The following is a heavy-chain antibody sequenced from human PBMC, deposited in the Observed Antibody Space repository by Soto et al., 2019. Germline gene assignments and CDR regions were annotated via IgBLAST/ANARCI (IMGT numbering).Heavy chain of an antibody. CDR2: ISAYNGNT. V-gene: IGHV1-18*01. D-gene: IGHD2-21*01. CDR1: GYTFTSYG. CDR3: ARGGSAYCDGDCYSAFDI. J-gene: IGHJ3*02. Sequence: QVQLVQSGAEVKKPGASVKDSCKASGYTFTSYGISWVRQAPGQSLEWMGWISAYNGNTNYAQKLQGRVTMTTDTSTSTAYMELRSLRSDDTAVYYCARGGSAYCDGDCYSAFDILGQGTMVTVSS.